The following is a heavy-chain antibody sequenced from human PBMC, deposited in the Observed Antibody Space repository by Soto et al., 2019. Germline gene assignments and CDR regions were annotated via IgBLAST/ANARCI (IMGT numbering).Heavy chain of an antibody. CDR3: ARYLEMAAAANWFDP. V-gene: IGHV1-18*04. CDR1: GYTFTSYG. Sequence: QVQLVQCGAEVKKPGASLNVSCKASGYTFTSYGISWVRQAPGQGIEWMGWISAYNGNTNYAQKLQGRVTMSTDTATSTAYMELRSLRSDDTAVYYCARYLEMAAAANWFDPWGQGTLVTVSS. J-gene: IGHJ5*02. D-gene: IGHD2-15*01. CDR2: ISAYNGNT.